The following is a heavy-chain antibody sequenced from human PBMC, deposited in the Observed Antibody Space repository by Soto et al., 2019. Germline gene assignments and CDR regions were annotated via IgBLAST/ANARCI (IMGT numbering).Heavy chain of an antibody. CDR3: AREEYYYGSGAFFDY. V-gene: IGHV1-69*08. CDR2: IIPILGIA. J-gene: IGHJ4*02. D-gene: IGHD3-10*01. CDR1: GGTFSSYT. Sequence: QVRLVQSGAEVKKPGSSVKVSCKASGGTFSSYTISWVRQAPGQGLEWMGRIIPILGIANYAQKFQGRVTITADKSTSTAYMELSRLRSEDTAVYYCAREEYYYGSGAFFDYWGQGTLVTVSS.